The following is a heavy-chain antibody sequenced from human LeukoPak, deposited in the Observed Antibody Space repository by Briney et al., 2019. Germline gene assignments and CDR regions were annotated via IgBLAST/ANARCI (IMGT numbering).Heavy chain of an antibody. CDR2: IYYTGST. V-gene: IGHV4-39*01. D-gene: IGHD3-10*01. CDR1: GASVTSGGFY. Sequence: SETLSLTCSVSGASVTSGGFYWGWLRQSPGKGLEWIATIYYTGSTYYDPPLNSRVTISIATAKNQFPLNVRSGSAADTAVYYCARHSGSGSVSRPFDPWGQGTLVTVTS. CDR3: ARHSGSGSVSRPFDP. J-gene: IGHJ5*02.